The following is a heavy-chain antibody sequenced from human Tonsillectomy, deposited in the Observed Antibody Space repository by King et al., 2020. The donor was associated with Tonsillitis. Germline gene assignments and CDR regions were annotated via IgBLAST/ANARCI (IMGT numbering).Heavy chain of an antibody. J-gene: IGHJ6*03. D-gene: IGHD4-17*01. CDR3: ASTAPPYYYYYMDV. V-gene: IGHV4-31*03. CDR2: ISYSGST. CDR1: GGSISSAGYY. Sequence: VQLQESGPGLVKPSQTLSLTCTVSGGSISSAGYYWSWIRQHPGKGLEWIGYISYSGSTFYSPSLKSRLTISVDTSQNHFSLKLSSLTAADTAVYYCASTAPPYYYYYMDVWGKGTTVTVSS.